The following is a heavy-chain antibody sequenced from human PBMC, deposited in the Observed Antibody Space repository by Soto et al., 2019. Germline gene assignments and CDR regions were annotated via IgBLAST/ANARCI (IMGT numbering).Heavy chain of an antibody. CDR3: ARDRCSGGSCYSQFDY. J-gene: IGHJ4*02. Sequence: ASETLSLTCTVSGGSISSYYRSWIRQPPGKGLEWIGYIYYSGSTNYNPSLKSRVTISVDTSKNQFSLKLSSVTAADTAVYYCARDRCSGGSCYSQFDYWGQGTLVTVSS. CDR1: GGSISSYY. D-gene: IGHD2-15*01. CDR2: IYYSGST. V-gene: IGHV4-59*01.